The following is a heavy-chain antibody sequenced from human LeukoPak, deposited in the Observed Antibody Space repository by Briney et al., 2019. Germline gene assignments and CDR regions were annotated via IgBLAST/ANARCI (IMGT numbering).Heavy chain of an antibody. CDR1: GFTFSSYS. J-gene: IGHJ4*02. D-gene: IGHD4-23*01. Sequence: GGSLRLSCAASGFTFSSYSMNWVRQAPGKGLEWVSSISSSSSYIYYADSVKGRFTISRDNAKNSLYLQMNSLRAEDTAVYYCARDNQLGYGGNSVGYWGQGTLVTVSS. V-gene: IGHV3-21*01. CDR2: ISSSSSYI. CDR3: ARDNQLGYGGNSVGY.